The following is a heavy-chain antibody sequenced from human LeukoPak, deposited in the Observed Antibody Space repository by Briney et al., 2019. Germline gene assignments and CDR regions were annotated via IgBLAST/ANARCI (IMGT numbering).Heavy chain of an antibody. CDR1: GFTFSIYS. Sequence: GGSLRLSCAASGFTFSIYSMNWVRQAPGKGLEWVSVIYSGGSTYYADSVKGRFTISRDNSKNTLYLQMNSLRAEDTAVYYCARGIVGALDAFDIWGQGTMVTVSS. V-gene: IGHV3-66*01. CDR2: IYSGGST. D-gene: IGHD1-26*01. J-gene: IGHJ3*02. CDR3: ARGIVGALDAFDI.